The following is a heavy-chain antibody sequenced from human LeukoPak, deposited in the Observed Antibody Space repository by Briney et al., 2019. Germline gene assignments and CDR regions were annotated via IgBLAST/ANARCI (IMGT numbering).Heavy chain of an antibody. J-gene: IGHJ4*02. CDR3: ARLGQHYDFWSGYSLFDY. D-gene: IGHD3-3*01. V-gene: IGHV4-39*01. Sequence: SETLSLTCTVSGGSISSSSYYWGWIRQPPGKGLEWIGSIYYSGSTYYNPSLKSRVTISVDTSKNQFSLKLSSVTAADTAVYYRARLGQHYDFWSGYSLFDYWGQGTLVTVSS. CDR1: GGSISSSSYY. CDR2: IYYSGST.